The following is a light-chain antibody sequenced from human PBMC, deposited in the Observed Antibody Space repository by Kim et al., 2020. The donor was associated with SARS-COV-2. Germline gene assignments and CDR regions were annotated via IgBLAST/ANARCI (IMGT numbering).Light chain of an antibody. CDR2: QAS. Sequence: SVGDRVTISCRASQNIGTYLAWYQHKPGKAPTLLVYQASSLEGGVPSRFSGSGSETEFILTINSLQPDDFATYYCQHYNSYPYTFGQGTNLEIK. J-gene: IGKJ2*01. CDR1: QNIGTY. CDR3: QHYNSYPYT. V-gene: IGKV1-5*03.